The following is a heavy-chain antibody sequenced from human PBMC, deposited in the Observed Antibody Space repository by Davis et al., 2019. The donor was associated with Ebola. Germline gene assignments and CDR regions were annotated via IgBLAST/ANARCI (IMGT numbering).Heavy chain of an antibody. V-gene: IGHV4-39*01. Sequence: SETLSLTCSVSGGSISRSGYYWGWIRQPPGKGLEWIGSKYYSGNVNYNPSLKDRVTISVDTSKNQFSLNLRSVTAADTAVYYCARYSDSAFDDWGQGTLITVS. CDR2: KYYSGNV. CDR1: GGSISRSGYY. J-gene: IGHJ4*02. CDR3: ARYSDSAFDD. D-gene: IGHD6-13*01.